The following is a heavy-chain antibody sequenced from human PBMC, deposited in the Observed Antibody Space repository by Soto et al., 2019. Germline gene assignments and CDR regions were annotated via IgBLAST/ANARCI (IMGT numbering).Heavy chain of an antibody. V-gene: IGHV3-72*01. CDR3: ATTYRGDPRDFDY. D-gene: IGHD3-16*01. Sequence: EVQLVESGGGLVQPGGSLRLSCAASGFTFSDHYMDWVRQAPGKGLEWVGRSRNRANSYTTEYAASVKGRFTVSRDDSKNSLYLQMNSLKTEDTAVYYCATTYRGDPRDFDYWGQGTLLTVSS. CDR1: GFTFSDHY. CDR2: SRNRANSYTT. J-gene: IGHJ4*02.